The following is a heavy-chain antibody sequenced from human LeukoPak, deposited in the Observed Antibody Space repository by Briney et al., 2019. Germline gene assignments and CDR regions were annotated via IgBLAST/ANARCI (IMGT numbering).Heavy chain of an antibody. CDR1: GGSISSYY. CDR2: IYYSGST. CDR3: ARAGSTRYCSSTSCYETEGYFDY. Sequence: SETLSLTCTVSGGSISSYYWSWIRQPPGKGLEWIGYIYYSGSTNYNPSLKSRVTISVDTSKNQFSLKLSSVTAADTAVYYCARAGSTRYCSSTSCYETEGYFDYWGQGTLVTVS. J-gene: IGHJ4*02. D-gene: IGHD2-2*01. V-gene: IGHV4-59*01.